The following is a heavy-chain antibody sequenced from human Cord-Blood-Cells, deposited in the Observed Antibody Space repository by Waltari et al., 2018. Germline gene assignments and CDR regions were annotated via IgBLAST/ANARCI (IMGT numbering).Heavy chain of an antibody. Sequence: EVQLLESGGGLVQPGGSLRLSCAASGFTFSSYAMSWVRQAPGKGLEWVSAIGGSGGSTYYADSGKGRFTISRDNSKNPLYLQMNSLRAEDTAVYYCAKDGTPAANWFDPWGQGTLVTVSS. CDR3: AKDGTPAANWFDP. CDR1: GFTFSSYA. D-gene: IGHD6-13*01. CDR2: IGGSGGST. J-gene: IGHJ5*02. V-gene: IGHV3-23*01.